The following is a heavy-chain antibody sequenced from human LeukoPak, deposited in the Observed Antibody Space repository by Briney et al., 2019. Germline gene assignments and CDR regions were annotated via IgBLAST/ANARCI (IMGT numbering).Heavy chain of an antibody. CDR3: ARVATPAADDAFDI. V-gene: IGHV3-74*01. CDR1: GFTFSSYW. Sequence: PGGSLRLSCAASGFTFSSYWMHWVRHAPGKGLVWVSRINRDGRSINYADSVKGRFTIYRDNAKNTLYLQMNSLRAEDTAVYYCARVATPAADDAFDIWGQGTMVTVSS. CDR2: INRDGRSI. J-gene: IGHJ3*02. D-gene: IGHD6-13*01.